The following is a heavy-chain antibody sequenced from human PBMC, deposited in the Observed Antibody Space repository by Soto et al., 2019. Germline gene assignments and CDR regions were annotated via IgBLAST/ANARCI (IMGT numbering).Heavy chain of an antibody. J-gene: IGHJ5*02. Sequence: QVQLVESGGGVVQPGRSLRLSCAASGFTFSSYAMHWVRQAPGKGLEWVAVISYDGSNKYYADSVKGRFTISRDNSKNTLYLQMNSLRAEDTAAYYCAIPLGLRFDPWGQGTLVTVSS. D-gene: IGHD6-13*01. CDR1: GFTFSSYA. CDR2: ISYDGSNK. CDR3: AIPLGLRFDP. V-gene: IGHV3-30-3*01.